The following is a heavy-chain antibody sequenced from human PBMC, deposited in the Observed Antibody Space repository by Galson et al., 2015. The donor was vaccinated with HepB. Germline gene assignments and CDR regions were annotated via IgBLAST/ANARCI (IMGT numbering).Heavy chain of an antibody. D-gene: IGHD6-13*01. J-gene: IGHJ4*02. CDR3: ARGYRLHSSHFDY. V-gene: IGHV1-69*13. Sequence: SVKVSCKASGGTFSTYAISWVRQAPGQGLEWMGGIIPIFGTANYAQKFQGRVTITADESTSTAYMEMSSLRSEDTAVYYCARGYRLHSSHFDYWGQGTLVTVSS. CDR2: IIPIFGTA. CDR1: GGTFSTYA.